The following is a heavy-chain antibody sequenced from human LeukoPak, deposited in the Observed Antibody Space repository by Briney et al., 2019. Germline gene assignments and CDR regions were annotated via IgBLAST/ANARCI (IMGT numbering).Heavy chain of an antibody. D-gene: IGHD2-8*01. CDR1: GFPFGSLA. CDR2: ISGSGGST. V-gene: IGHV3-23*01. CDR3: AKGVATAEGGVSPY. J-gene: IGHJ4*02. Sequence: PGGSLGLPCEASGFPFGSLARSWAGRAPGRGLEGASAISGSGGSTYYADSVKGRFTISRDNSKNTLYLQMNSLRAEDTAVYYCAKGVATAEGGVSPYWGQRTLVTVSS.